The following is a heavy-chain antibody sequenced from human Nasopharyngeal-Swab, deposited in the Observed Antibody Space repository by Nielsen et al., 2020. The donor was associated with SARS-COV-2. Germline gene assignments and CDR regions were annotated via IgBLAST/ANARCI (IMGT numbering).Heavy chain of an antibody. CDR3: AKGIRYGDYVFDY. V-gene: IGHV3-23*01. D-gene: IGHD4-17*01. J-gene: IGHJ4*02. Sequence: VGQAPGKGLEWVSAISGSGGSTYYADSVKGRFTISRDNSKNTLYLQMNSLRAEDTAVYYCAKGIRYGDYVFDYWGQGTLVTVSS. CDR2: ISGSGGST.